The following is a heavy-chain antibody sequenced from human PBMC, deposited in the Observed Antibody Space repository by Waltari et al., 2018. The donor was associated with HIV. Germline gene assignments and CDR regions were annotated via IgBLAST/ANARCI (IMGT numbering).Heavy chain of an antibody. D-gene: IGHD6-19*01. CDR3: ARGPSSGWSWFDP. V-gene: IGHV3-21*01. CDR2: IGSLQNFI. CDR1: GFRFSAYN. J-gene: IGHJ5*02. Sequence: EGRLLESGGGLVRPGGSLRLPGAASGFRFSAYNKTWVRQGPGKGLEWVASIGSLQNFIHYADSVKGRFTVSRDNAKNSLYLQMNSLTAEDTAVYYCARGPSSGWSWFDPWGQGTLVTVSS.